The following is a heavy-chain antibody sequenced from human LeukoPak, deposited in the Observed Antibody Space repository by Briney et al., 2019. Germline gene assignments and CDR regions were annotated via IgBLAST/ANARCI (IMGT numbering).Heavy chain of an antibody. D-gene: IGHD3-22*01. CDR1: GGSFSGYY. CDR2: INHSGST. CDR3: AGLVGRYSSGLYYYYLDY. J-gene: IGHJ4*02. V-gene: IGHV4-34*01. Sequence: SETLSLTCAVYGGSFSGYYWSWIRQPPGKGLEWIGEINHSGSTNYNPSVKSRVTISIDKSKNQFFLNLSSVTAADTAVYYCAGLVGRYSSGLYYYYLDYWGQGTLVTVSS.